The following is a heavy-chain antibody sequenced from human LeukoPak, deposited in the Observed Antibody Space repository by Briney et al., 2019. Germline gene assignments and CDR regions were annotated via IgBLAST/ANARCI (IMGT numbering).Heavy chain of an antibody. V-gene: IGHV4-34*01. D-gene: IGHD2-2*01. CDR2: INHSGST. CDR1: GGSFSGYY. CDR3: ARVASSYWYFDL. Sequence: SETLSLTCAVYGGSFSGYYWSWIRQPPGKGLEWIGEINHSGSTNYNPSLKSRVTISVDTSKNQFSLELSSVTAADTAVYYCARVASSYWYFDLWGRGTLVTVSS. J-gene: IGHJ2*01.